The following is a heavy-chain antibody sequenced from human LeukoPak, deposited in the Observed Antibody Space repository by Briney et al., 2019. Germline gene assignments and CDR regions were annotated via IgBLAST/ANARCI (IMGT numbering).Heavy chain of an antibody. V-gene: IGHV1-69*06. D-gene: IGHD3-9*01. CDR2: IIPIFGTA. Sequence: SVKVSCKASGGTFSIYAISWVRQAPEQGLEWMGGIIPIFGTANYAQKFQGRVTITADKSTSTAYMELSSLRSEDTAVYYCARGGGSILTGYYTFGYWGQGTLVTVSS. CDR1: GGTFSIYA. J-gene: IGHJ4*02. CDR3: ARGGGSILTGYYTFGY.